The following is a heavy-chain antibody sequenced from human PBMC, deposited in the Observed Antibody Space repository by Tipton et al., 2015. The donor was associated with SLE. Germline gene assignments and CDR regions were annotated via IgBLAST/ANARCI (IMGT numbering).Heavy chain of an antibody. D-gene: IGHD6-19*01. CDR1: GGSISSYY. Sequence: TLSLTCTVSGGSISSYYWSWIRQPPGKGLERIGYIYYSGSTNYNPSLKSRVTISVDTSKNQFSLKLTSVTAADTAVYYCARGEVAGPALGYWGQGTLVTVSS. CDR2: IYYSGST. J-gene: IGHJ4*02. V-gene: IGHV4-59*08. CDR3: ARGEVAGPALGY.